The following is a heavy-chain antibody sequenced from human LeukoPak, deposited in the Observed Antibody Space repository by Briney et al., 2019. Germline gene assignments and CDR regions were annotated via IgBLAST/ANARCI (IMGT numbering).Heavy chain of an antibody. D-gene: IGHD3-3*01. J-gene: IGHJ4*02. Sequence: GESLKISCKASGSSFTNYWIGWVRQMPGKGLEWMGIIYSPSFQGQVTISADKSISTAYLQWSSLKASDTAMYYCARYSDFWSGYYADYGGQGTLVTVSS. CDR2: IY. V-gene: IGHV5-51*01. CDR1: GSSFTNYW. CDR3: ARYSDFWSGYYADY.